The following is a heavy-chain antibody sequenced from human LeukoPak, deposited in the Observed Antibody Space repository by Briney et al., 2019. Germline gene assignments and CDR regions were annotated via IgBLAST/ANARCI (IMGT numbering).Heavy chain of an antibody. V-gene: IGHV1-69*01. CDR1: GGTFSSYA. CDR3: ARGGSSSWYQESGYYYYGMDV. CDR2: IIPIFGTA. J-gene: IGHJ6*02. Sequence: SVKVSCKASGGTFSSYAISWVRQAPGQGLEWMGGIIPIFGTANYAQKFQGRVTITADESTSTAYMELSSLRSEDTAVYYCARGGSSSWYQESGYYYYGMDVWGQGTTVTVSS. D-gene: IGHD6-13*01.